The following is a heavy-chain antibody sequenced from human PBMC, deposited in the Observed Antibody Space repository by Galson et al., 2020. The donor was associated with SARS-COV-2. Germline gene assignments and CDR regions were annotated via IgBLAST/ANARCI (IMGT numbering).Heavy chain of an antibody. J-gene: IGHJ6*03. Sequence: SVKVSCKASGGTFSSYAISWVRQAPGQGLEWMGGIIPILGIANYAQKFQGRVTITADKSTSTAYMELSSLRSEDTAVYYCARVGGRGHNCSSTSCPPGYYYYYMDVWGKGTTVTVSS. V-gene: IGHV1-69*10. CDR2: IIPILGIA. CDR1: GGTFSSYA. D-gene: IGHD2-2*01. CDR3: ARVGGRGHNCSSTSCPPGYYYYYMDV.